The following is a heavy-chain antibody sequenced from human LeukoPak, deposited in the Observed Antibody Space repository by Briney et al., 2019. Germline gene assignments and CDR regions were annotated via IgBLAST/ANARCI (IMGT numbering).Heavy chain of an antibody. V-gene: IGHV3-48*03. D-gene: IGHD3-10*01. CDR3: ARAYWFGELAPDAFDI. CDR2: ISSSGSTI. CDR1: GFTFSSYE. J-gene: IGHJ3*02. Sequence: GGSLRLSSAASGFTFSSYEMNWVRQAPGKGLEWVSYISSSGSTIYYADSVKGRFTISRDNAKNSLYLQMNSLRAEDTAVYYCARAYWFGELAPDAFDIWGQGTMVTVSS.